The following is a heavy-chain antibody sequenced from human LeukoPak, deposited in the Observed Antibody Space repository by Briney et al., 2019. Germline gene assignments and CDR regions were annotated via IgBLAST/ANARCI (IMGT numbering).Heavy chain of an antibody. Sequence: SETLSLTCTVSGGSISSYYWSWIPQPPGKGLEWFGYIYYSGSTNYNPSLKSRVTISVDTSKNQFSLKLSSVTAADTAVYYCARTYSIVGARGAFDIWGQGTMVTVSS. CDR1: GGSISSYY. CDR3: ARTYSIVGARGAFDI. J-gene: IGHJ3*02. V-gene: IGHV4-59*01. D-gene: IGHD1-26*01. CDR2: IYYSGST.